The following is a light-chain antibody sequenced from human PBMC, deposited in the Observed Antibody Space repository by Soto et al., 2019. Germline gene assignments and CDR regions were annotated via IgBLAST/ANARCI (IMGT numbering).Light chain of an antibody. J-gene: IGLJ2*01. CDR3: SSYTSGSTLVV. CDR2: EVS. V-gene: IGLV2-14*01. Sequence: QSALTQPASVSGSPGQSITISGTGTSSDVGGYNYVSWYQQHPGKAPKLMIYEVSNRPSEVSNRFSGSKSGNTASLTISGLQAEDEGNYYCSSYTSGSTLVVFGGGTKLTVL. CDR1: SSDVGGYNY.